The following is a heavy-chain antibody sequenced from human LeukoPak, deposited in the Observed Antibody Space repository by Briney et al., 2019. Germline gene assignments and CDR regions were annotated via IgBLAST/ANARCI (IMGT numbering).Heavy chain of an antibody. CDR1: GGSFSGYY. D-gene: IGHD3-16*01. V-gene: IGHV4-34*01. J-gene: IGHJ4*02. Sequence: PPETLSLNCAVYGGSFSGYYWSWIRQPPGKGLEWIGEINHSGSTNYNPSLKSRVTISVDTSKNQFSLKLSSVTAADTAVYYCARGLRGGDYWGQGTLVTVSS. CDR2: INHSGST. CDR3: ARGLRGGDY.